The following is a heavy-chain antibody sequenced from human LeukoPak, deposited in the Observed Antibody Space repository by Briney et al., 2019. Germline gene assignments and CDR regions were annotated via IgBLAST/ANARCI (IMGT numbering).Heavy chain of an antibody. CDR3: AKSAYSSTWDNYFDY. J-gene: IGHJ4*02. Sequence: PGGSLRLSCAASGFTFSSYDMNWVRQAPGKGLEWVSYISSSGSSIYYADSVKGRFTISRDDAKNSLYLQMNSLRAEDTAVYYCAKSAYSSTWDNYFDYWGQGTLVTVSS. CDR1: GFTFSSYD. CDR2: ISSSGSSI. V-gene: IGHV3-48*03. D-gene: IGHD6-13*01.